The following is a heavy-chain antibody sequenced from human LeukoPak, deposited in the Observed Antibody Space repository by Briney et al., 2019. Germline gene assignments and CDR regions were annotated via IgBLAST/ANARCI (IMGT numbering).Heavy chain of an antibody. CDR3: ARRYYDSSGYFLADY. CDR1: GYTFTGYY. J-gene: IGHJ4*02. CDR2: INPNSGGT. D-gene: IGHD3-22*01. V-gene: IGHV1-2*06. Sequence: ASVKVSCKASGYTFTGYYMHWVRQAPGQGLEWMGRINPNSGGTNYAQKFQGRVTMTRDTSISTAYMELSRLRSDDTAVYYCARRYYDSSGYFLADYWGQGTLVTVSS.